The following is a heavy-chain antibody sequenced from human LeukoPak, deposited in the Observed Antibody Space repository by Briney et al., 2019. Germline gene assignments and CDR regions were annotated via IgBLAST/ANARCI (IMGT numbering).Heavy chain of an antibody. CDR2: IHYSGST. CDR1: GGSIGSYQ. CDR3: ARQGFSNFEFDY. V-gene: IGHV4-59*08. Sequence: SETLSLTCTVSGGSIGSYQWNWIRQPPGQGLEWIGNIHYSGSTNYNPSLKSRVTISLDTSKNQFSLRLTSVTAADTAVYYCARQGFSNFEFDYWGQGTLVTVSS. J-gene: IGHJ4*02. D-gene: IGHD4-11*01.